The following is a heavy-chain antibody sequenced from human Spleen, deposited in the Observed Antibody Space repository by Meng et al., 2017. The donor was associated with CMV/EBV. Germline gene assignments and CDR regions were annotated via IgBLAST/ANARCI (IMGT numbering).Heavy chain of an antibody. CDR3: ARGHSSSWPNFDY. J-gene: IGHJ4*02. Sequence: SETLSLTCSVSGGSISGSNNYWGWVRQPPGKGLEWIASIFHTGTTYYNPSLKSRITISVDTSKSQVSLKLRSVTAADTAIYYCARGHSSSWPNFDYWGQGTLVTVSS. D-gene: IGHD6-13*01. CDR2: IFHTGTT. V-gene: IGHV4-39*07. CDR1: GGSISGSNNY.